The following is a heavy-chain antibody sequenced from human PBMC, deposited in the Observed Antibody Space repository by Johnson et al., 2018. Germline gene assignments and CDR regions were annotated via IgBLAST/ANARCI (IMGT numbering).Heavy chain of an antibody. V-gene: IGHV4-34*01. CDR2: INHSGST. CDR1: GGSFSGYY. CDR3: ARVHRKPDRGPPYPYGMDV. Sequence: QVQLQQWGAGLLKPSETLSLTCAVYGGSFSGYYWSWIRQPPGKGLEWIGEINHSGSTNYNPSLKSPVTISVDTAKNQFSLKLSSVTAAGTAVYYCARVHRKPDRGPPYPYGMDVWGQGTTVTVSS. J-gene: IGHJ6*02. D-gene: IGHD1-14*01.